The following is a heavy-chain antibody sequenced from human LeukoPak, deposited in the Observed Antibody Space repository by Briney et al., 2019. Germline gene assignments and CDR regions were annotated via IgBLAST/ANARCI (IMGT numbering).Heavy chain of an antibody. CDR3: ARGRGSRYYYYGMDV. Sequence: SDTLSLTCAVYCGSFSGYYCRWIRQPPGKGLERIGEINHSGSTNYNPSLKGRVTISVDTSKNQFSLKLSAVSAAGTAVYYCARGRGSRYYYYGMDVWGQGTTVTVSS. J-gene: IGHJ6*02. CDR1: CGSFSGYY. CDR2: INHSGST. D-gene: IGHD2-15*01. V-gene: IGHV4-34*01.